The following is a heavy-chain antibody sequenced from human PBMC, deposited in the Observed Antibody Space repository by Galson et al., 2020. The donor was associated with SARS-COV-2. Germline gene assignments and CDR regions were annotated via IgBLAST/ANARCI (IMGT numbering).Heavy chain of an antibody. V-gene: IGHV3-33*01. CDR3: ARELSYYGMDV. J-gene: IGHJ6*02. Sequence: PGGSLRLSCAASGFTFSSYGMHWVRQAPGKGLEWVAVIWYDGSNKYYADSVKGRFTISRDNSKNTLYLQMNSLRAEDTAVYYCARELSYYGMDVWGQGTTVTVSS. CDR2: IWYDGSNK. CDR1: GFTFSSYG.